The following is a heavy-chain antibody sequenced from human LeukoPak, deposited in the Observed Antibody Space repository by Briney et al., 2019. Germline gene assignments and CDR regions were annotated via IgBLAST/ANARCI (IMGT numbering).Heavy chain of an antibody. J-gene: IGHJ4*02. CDR3: ARDTGEPLTPNRVFDY. V-gene: IGHV3-7*01. CDR2: IKQDGSEK. Sequence: GGSLRLSCAASGFTFSSYWMSWVRQAPGKGLEWVANIKQDGSEKYYVDSVKGRFTISRDNAKNSLYLQMNSLRAEDTAVYYCARDTGEPLTPNRVFDYWGQGTLVTVSS. CDR1: GFTFSSYW. D-gene: IGHD1-26*01.